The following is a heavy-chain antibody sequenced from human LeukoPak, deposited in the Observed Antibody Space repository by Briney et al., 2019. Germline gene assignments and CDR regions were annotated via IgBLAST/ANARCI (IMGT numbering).Heavy chain of an antibody. CDR1: GFTFSSYS. Sequence: GGSLRLSCAASGFTFSSYSMNWVRQAPGKGLEWVSYISSSSSTIYYADSVKGRFTISRDNAKNSLYLQMNSLRAEDTAVYYCARVWGIIPAAHIDYWGQGTLVTVSS. J-gene: IGHJ4*02. D-gene: IGHD2-2*01. CDR2: ISSSSSTI. CDR3: ARVWGIIPAAHIDY. V-gene: IGHV3-48*04.